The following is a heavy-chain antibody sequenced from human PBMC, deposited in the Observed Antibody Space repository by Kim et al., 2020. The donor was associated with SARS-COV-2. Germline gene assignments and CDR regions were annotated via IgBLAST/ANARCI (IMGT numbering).Heavy chain of an antibody. V-gene: IGHV4-34*01. CDR3: ARGHTYYDYIWGSYRSEYYFDY. D-gene: IGHD3-16*02. CDR2: INHSGST. Sequence: SETLSLTCAVYGGSFSGYYWSWIRQPPGKGLEWIGEINHSGSTNYNPSLKSRVTISVDTSKNQFSLKLSSVTAADTAVYYCARGHTYYDYIWGSYRSEYYFDYWGQGTLGTVSS. J-gene: IGHJ4*02. CDR1: GGSFSGYY.